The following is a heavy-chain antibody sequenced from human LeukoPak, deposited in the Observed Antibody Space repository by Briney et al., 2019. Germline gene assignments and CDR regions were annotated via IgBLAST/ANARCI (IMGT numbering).Heavy chain of an antibody. D-gene: IGHD6-13*01. CDR2: ISGSGGST. Sequence: GGSLRLSCAASGFTFTSYAMSWVRQAPGKGLEWVSSISGSGGSTYFADSVKGRFTISRDNSRRMVYLQMNSLRVEDTAVYYCARVGSYSLNPDHDAFDIWGQGTMVTVSS. CDR3: ARVGSYSLNPDHDAFDI. J-gene: IGHJ3*02. CDR1: GFTFTSYA. V-gene: IGHV3-23*01.